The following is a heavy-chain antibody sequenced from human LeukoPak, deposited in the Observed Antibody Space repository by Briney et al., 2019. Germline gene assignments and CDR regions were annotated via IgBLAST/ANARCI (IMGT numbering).Heavy chain of an antibody. CDR1: GFTFNRAW. CDR2: IYSGGGT. Sequence: GGSLRLSCAASGFTFNRAWMSWVRQAPGKGLEWVSVIYSGGGTYYTDSVKGRFTISRDNSKNTLYLQMNSLRAVDTAVYYCARISLGAFDIWGQGTMVAVSS. CDR3: ARISLGAFDI. V-gene: IGHV3-53*01. J-gene: IGHJ3*02. D-gene: IGHD2/OR15-2a*01.